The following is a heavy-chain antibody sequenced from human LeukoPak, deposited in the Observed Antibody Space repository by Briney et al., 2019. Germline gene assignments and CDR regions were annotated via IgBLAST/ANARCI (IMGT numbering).Heavy chain of an antibody. D-gene: IGHD6-13*01. Sequence: PGRSLRLSCAASGFTFSSYSMNWVRQAPGKGLEWVSYISSSSSTIYYADSVKGRFTISRDNAKNSLYLQMNSLRDEDTAVYYCARDPPLQQLAEYYFDYWGQGTLVTVSS. CDR3: ARDPPLQQLAEYYFDY. CDR1: GFTFSSYS. V-gene: IGHV3-48*02. CDR2: ISSSSSTI. J-gene: IGHJ4*02.